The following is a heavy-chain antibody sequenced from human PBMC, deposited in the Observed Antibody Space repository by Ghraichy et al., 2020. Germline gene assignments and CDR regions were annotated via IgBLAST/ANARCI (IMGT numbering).Heavy chain of an antibody. D-gene: IGHD6-19*01. V-gene: IGHV1-69*04. CDR3: ARDRAGYSSGWYGL. CDR1: GGTFSSYA. CDR2: IIPILGIA. Sequence: SVKVSCKASGGTFSSYAISWVRQAPGQGLEWMGRIIPILGIANYAQKFQGRVTITADKSTSTAYMELSSLRSEDTAVYYCARDRAGYSSGWYGLWGQGTLVTVSS. J-gene: IGHJ5*02.